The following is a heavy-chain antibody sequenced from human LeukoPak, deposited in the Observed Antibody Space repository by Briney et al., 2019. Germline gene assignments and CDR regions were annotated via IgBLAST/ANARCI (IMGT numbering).Heavy chain of an antibody. CDR1: GGSISSYY. Sequence: NPSETLSLTCTVSGGSISSYYWSWIRQPPGKGLEWIGYIYYSGSTNYNPSLKSRVTISVDTSKNQFSLKLSSVTAADTAVYYCARRDSSGGYYFDYWDQGTLVTVSS. J-gene: IGHJ4*02. CDR3: ARRDSSGGYYFDY. D-gene: IGHD6-19*01. V-gene: IGHV4-59*08. CDR2: IYYSGST.